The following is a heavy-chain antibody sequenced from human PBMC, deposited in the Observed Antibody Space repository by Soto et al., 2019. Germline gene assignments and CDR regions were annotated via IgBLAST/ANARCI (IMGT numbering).Heavy chain of an antibody. J-gene: IGHJ4*02. Sequence: GGSLRLSCAASGFTFSSYAMSWVRQAPGKGLEWVSGISGSGDSTYYADSVKGRFTISRDSSKNTLYLQMNSLRAEDTAVYSCAKAPHGSGTYYLDSWGQGTLVTVSS. CDR3: AKAPHGSGTYYLDS. D-gene: IGHD3-10*01. V-gene: IGHV3-23*01. CDR2: ISGSGDST. CDR1: GFTFSSYA.